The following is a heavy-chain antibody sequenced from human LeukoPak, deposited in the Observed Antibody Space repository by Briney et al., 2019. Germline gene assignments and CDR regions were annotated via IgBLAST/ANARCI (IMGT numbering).Heavy chain of an antibody. CDR3: ARGDIVVVPAATTVHYYYYYGMDV. CDR2: TYTSGST. CDR1: GGSISSYY. J-gene: IGHJ6*02. V-gene: IGHV4-4*07. D-gene: IGHD2-2*01. Sequence: PSETLSLTCTVSGGSISSYYWSWIRQPAGKGLEWIGRTYTSGSTNYNPSLKSRVTMSVDTSKNQFSLKLSSVTAADTAVYYCARGDIVVVPAATTVHYYYYYGMDVWGQGTTVTVSS.